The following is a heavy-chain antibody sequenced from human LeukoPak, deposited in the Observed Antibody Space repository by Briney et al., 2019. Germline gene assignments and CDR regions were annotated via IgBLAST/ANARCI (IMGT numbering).Heavy chain of an antibody. D-gene: IGHD2-21*02. CDR1: GFTFSSYA. CDR3: DKESSSGCDFMGFEY. CDR2: ISGSGGST. J-gene: IGHJ4*02. V-gene: IGHV3-23*01. Sequence: GGSLRLSCAASGFTFSSYAMSWVRQAPGKGREGVSVISGSGGSTYYADSVKGRFTISRDNSKNTLYLQMNSLIAEDTGVYFCDKESSSGCDFMGFEYCGERTLVTVSP.